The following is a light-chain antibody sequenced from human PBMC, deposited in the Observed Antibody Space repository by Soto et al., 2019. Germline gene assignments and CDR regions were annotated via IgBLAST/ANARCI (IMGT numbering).Light chain of an antibody. V-gene: IGLV2-23*01. Sequence: QSALTQPASVSGSPGQSITISCTGTSSDVGSYNFVSWYQQHPGKAPKLMIYEGSERPSGVSNRFSGSKSGNTASLTISGLQAEDEADYYCCSYVGSSTWVFGGGTKVTVL. CDR2: EGS. CDR1: SSDVGSYNF. J-gene: IGLJ3*02. CDR3: CSYVGSSTWV.